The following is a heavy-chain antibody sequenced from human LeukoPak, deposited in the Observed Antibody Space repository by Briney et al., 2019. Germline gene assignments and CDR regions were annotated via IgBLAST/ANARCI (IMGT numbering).Heavy chain of an antibody. CDR1: GFTFSNYG. CDR2: IWYDGSNK. Sequence: GGSLRLSCAASGFTFSNYGMHWVRQAPGKGLEGVAAIWYDGSNKYYGDSVKGRFTISRDNSKNTLYLQMNSLRAEDTAAYYCARAGYGDPHFDFWGQGTLVTVSS. J-gene: IGHJ4*02. D-gene: IGHD4-17*01. V-gene: IGHV3-33*01. CDR3: ARAGYGDPHFDF.